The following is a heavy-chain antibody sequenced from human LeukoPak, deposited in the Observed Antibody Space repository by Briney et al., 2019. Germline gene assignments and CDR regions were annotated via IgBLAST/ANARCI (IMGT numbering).Heavy chain of an antibody. D-gene: IGHD2-2*02. J-gene: IGHJ4*02. CDR2: ISGSGGST. CDR3: AKGPTPAAIPSYSDY. V-gene: IGHV3-23*01. Sequence: GGSLRLSCAASGFTFSIYAMSWVRQAPGKGLEWVSAISGSGGSTYYADSVKGRFTISRDNSKNTLYLQMNSLRAEDTAVYYCAKGPTPAAIPSYSDYWGQGTLVTVSS. CDR1: GFTFSIYA.